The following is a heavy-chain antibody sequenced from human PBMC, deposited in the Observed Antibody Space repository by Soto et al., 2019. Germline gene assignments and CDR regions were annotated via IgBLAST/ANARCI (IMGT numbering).Heavy chain of an antibody. CDR1: GGTFSSYA. J-gene: IGHJ4*02. D-gene: IGHD5-18*01. V-gene: IGHV1-69*06. Sequence: GASVKVSCKASGGTFSSYAISWVRQAPGQGLEWMGGIIPIFGTADYAQKFQGRVTITADKSTSTAYMELNSLRSEDTAVYYCARVRISRGYSYGPGDYWGQGTLVTVSS. CDR3: ARVRISRGYSYGPGDY. CDR2: IIPIFGTA.